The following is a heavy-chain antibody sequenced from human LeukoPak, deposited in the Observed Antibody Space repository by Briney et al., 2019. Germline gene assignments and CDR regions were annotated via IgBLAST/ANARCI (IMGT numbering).Heavy chain of an antibody. CDR1: GFTFSSYG. CDR3: AKDQVEWLVRGYFDY. D-gene: IGHD6-19*01. V-gene: IGHV3-30*18. CDR2: ISYDGSNK. Sequence: GRSLRLSCAASGFTFSSYGMHWVRQAPGKGLEWVAVISYDGSNKYYADSVKGRFTISRDNSKNTLYLQMNSLRAEDTAVYYCAKDQVEWLVRGYFDYWGQGTLVTVPS. J-gene: IGHJ4*02.